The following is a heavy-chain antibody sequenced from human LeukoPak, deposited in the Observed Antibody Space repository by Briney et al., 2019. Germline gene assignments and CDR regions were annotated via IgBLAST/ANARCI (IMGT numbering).Heavy chain of an antibody. D-gene: IGHD3-3*01. CDR3: ARAGDTIFGVVIIHFDY. J-gene: IGHJ4*02. CDR2: ISSSSSTI. Sequence: HPGGSLRLSCAASGFIFSSYSMNWVRQAPGKGLEWVSYISSSSSTIYYADSVKGRFTISRDNAKNSLYLQMNSLRAEDTAVYYCARAGDTIFGVVIIHFDYWGQGTLVTVSS. V-gene: IGHV3-48*04. CDR1: GFIFSSYS.